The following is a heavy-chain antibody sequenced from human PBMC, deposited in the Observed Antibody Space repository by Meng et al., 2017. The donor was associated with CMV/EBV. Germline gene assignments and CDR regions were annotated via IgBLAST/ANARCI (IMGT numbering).Heavy chain of an antibody. J-gene: IGHJ4*01. CDR3: ASRPFGTGMWLGAGVGY. V-gene: IGHV3-30-3*01. D-gene: IGHD3-10*01. CDR1: GFTFSGYA. CDR2: ISSSDGAIK. Sequence: GESLKISCVASGFTFSGYAMHWVRQAPGKGLDWVAVISSSDGAIKYYADSVKGRFTITSNNSKNTQYQQMNTLGADDTAVYYCASRPFGTGMWLGAGVGYWGQGTLVTVSS.